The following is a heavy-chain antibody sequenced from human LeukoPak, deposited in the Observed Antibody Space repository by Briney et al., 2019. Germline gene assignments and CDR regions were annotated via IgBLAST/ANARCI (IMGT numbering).Heavy chain of an antibody. V-gene: IGHV3-66*02. Sequence: PGGSLRLSCAASGFTVSSSYMSWVRQAPGKGLEWVSVIYSGGSTYYADSVKGRFTISRDNSKNTLYLQMNGLRAEDTAVYYCARVAGDSSGYLFDYWGQGTLVTVSS. CDR3: ARVAGDSSGYLFDY. CDR1: GFTVSSSY. D-gene: IGHD3-22*01. J-gene: IGHJ4*02. CDR2: IYSGGST.